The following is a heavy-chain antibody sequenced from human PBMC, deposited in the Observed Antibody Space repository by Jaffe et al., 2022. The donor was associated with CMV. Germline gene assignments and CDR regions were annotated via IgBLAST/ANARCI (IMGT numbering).Heavy chain of an antibody. CDR3: AREGTPGAAAGWFDP. CDR1: GFTFSSYG. D-gene: IGHD6-13*01. CDR2: IWYDGSNK. Sequence: QVQLVESGGGVVQPGRSLRLSCAASGFTFSSYGMHWVRQAPGKGLEWVAVIWYDGSNKYYADSVKGRFTISRDNSKNTLYLQMNSLRAEDTAVYYCAREGTPGAAAGWFDPWGQGTLVTVSS. J-gene: IGHJ5*02. V-gene: IGHV3-33*01.